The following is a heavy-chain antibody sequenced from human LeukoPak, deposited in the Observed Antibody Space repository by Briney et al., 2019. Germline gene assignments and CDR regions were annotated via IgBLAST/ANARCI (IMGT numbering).Heavy chain of an antibody. Sequence: GGSLRLSCAASGFTFSSYEMNGVRQAPGKGLEWVSYISSSGCTIYYADSVKGRFTISRDNAKNSLYLQINSLRAEDTAVYYCARGSWAVRKGLWFGELFPNLFDYWGQGTLVTVSS. CDR1: GFTFSSYE. V-gene: IGHV3-48*03. CDR3: ARGSWAVRKGLWFGELFPNLFDY. CDR2: ISSSGCTI. J-gene: IGHJ4*02. D-gene: IGHD3-10*01.